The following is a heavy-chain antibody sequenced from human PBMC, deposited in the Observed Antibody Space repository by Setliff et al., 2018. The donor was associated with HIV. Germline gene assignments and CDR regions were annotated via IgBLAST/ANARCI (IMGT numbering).Heavy chain of an antibody. J-gene: IGHJ4*02. D-gene: IGHD3-3*01. CDR3: ARDVSWRVRTYIDY. CDR1: GFTFSSYE. Sequence: PGGSLRLSCAASGFTFSSYEMNWVRQAPGKGLEWISYISSSGNSIYYAESVKGRFTISRDNAKNSLSLQMNSLRAEDTAVYYCARDVSWRVRTYIDYWGQGALVTVSS. V-gene: IGHV3-48*03. CDR2: ISSSGNSI.